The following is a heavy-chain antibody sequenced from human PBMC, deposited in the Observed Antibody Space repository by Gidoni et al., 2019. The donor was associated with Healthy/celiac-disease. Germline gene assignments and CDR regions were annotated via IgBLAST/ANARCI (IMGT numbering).Heavy chain of an antibody. CDR2: INHSGST. CDR1: GGSFSGDY. D-gene: IGHD4-17*01. Sequence: QVQLQQWGAGLLKPSETLSLTCAAYGGSFSGDYWSWIRQPPGKGLEWIGEINHSGSTNYNPSIKSRVTISVDTSKNQFSLKLSSVTAADTAVYYCARGGYGDYRWYFDLWGRGTLVTVSS. CDR3: ARGGYGDYRWYFDL. J-gene: IGHJ2*01. V-gene: IGHV4-34*01.